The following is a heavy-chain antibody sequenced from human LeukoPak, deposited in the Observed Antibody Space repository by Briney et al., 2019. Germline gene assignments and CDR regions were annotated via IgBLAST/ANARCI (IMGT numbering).Heavy chain of an antibody. J-gene: IGHJ4*02. Sequence: GGSLRLSCAASGFTFSSYGMHWVRQAPGKGLEWVAFIRYDGSNKHYADSVKGRFTISRDNSKNTLYLQMNSLRAEDTAVYYYAKDIRLELRFGHDYWGQGTLVTVSS. CDR3: AKDIRLELRFGHDY. D-gene: IGHD1-7*01. CDR1: GFTFSSYG. CDR2: IRYDGSNK. V-gene: IGHV3-30*02.